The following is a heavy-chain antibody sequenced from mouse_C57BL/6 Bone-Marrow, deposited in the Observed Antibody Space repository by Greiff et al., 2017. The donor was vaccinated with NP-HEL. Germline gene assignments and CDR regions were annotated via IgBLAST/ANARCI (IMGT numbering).Heavy chain of an antibody. CDR1: GYTFTSYW. CDR3: TGGYDYDEGDY. D-gene: IGHD2-4*01. V-gene: IGHV1-5*01. Sequence: VQLQQSGTVLARPGASVKMSCKTSGYTFTSYWMHWVKPRPGQGLEWIGAIYPGNSDTSYNQKFKGKAKLTAVTSASTAYMELSSLTNEDSAVYYCTGGYDYDEGDYWGQGTTLTVSS. J-gene: IGHJ2*01. CDR2: IYPGNSDT.